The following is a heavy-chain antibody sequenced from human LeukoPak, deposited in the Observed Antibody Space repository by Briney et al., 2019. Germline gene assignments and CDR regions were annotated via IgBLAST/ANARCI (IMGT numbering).Heavy chain of an antibody. J-gene: IGHJ5*02. CDR1: GFTFSSYA. Sequence: GGSLRLSCAASGFTFSSYAMSWVRQAPGKGLEWVSAISGSGGSTYYADSAKGRFTISRDNSKNTLYLQMNSLRAEDTAVYYCANDNGGTNWFDPWGQGTLVTVSS. V-gene: IGHV3-23*01. CDR2: ISGSGGST. CDR3: ANDNGGTNWFDP.